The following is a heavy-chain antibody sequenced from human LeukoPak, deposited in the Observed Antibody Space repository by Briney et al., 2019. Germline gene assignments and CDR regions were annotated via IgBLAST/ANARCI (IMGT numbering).Heavy chain of an antibody. CDR2: IYYSGST. Sequence: SETLSLTCTVSGGSISSSSYYWGWIRQPPGKGLEWIGSIYYSGSTYYNPSLKSRVTISVDTSKNQFSLKLSSVTAADTAVYYCARAIVGATKGYMDVWGKGTTVTVSS. J-gene: IGHJ6*03. CDR1: GGSISSSSYY. CDR3: ARAIVGATKGYMDV. V-gene: IGHV4-39*07. D-gene: IGHD1-26*01.